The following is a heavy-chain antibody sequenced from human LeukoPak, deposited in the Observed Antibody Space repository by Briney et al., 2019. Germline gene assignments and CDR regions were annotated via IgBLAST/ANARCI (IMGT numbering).Heavy chain of an antibody. Sequence: GGSLRLSCAASGFTFSTYWMSWVRQAPGKGLEWVSSSSGSGGSTFYADSVKGRFTISRDNSRNTLYLQMNSLRAEDTAVYYCAKPADYYDTSGYYYRLYYFDYWGQGTLVTVSS. V-gene: IGHV3-23*01. D-gene: IGHD3-22*01. CDR2: SSGSGGST. CDR3: AKPADYYDTSGYYYRLYYFDY. CDR1: GFTFSTYW. J-gene: IGHJ4*02.